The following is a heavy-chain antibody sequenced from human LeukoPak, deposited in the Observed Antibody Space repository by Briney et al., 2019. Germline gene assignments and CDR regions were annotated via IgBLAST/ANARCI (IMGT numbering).Heavy chain of an antibody. D-gene: IGHD3-22*01. V-gene: IGHV4-39*07. Sequence: PSETLSLTCTVSGGSISSSSYYWGWIRQPPGKGLEWIGSIYYSGSTYYNPSLKSRVTISVDTSKNQFSLKLSSVTAADTAVYYCARDAMDSYDSSGYDYWGQGTLVTVSS. CDR2: IYYSGST. CDR1: GGSISSSSYY. CDR3: ARDAMDSYDSSGYDY. J-gene: IGHJ4*02.